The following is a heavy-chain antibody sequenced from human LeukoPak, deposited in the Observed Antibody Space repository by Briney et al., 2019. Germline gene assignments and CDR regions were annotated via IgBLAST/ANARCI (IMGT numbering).Heavy chain of an antibody. J-gene: IGHJ5*02. V-gene: IGHV3-48*03. CDR1: GFTFSSYE. Sequence: PGGSLRLSCAASGFTFSSYEMNWVRQAPGKGLEWVATISRSATTIYYADSVKGRFTISRDNAKNSLYLQMNSLRAEDTAVYYCAREVGGSPNWFDPWGQGTLVTVSS. D-gene: IGHD1-26*01. CDR3: AREVGGSPNWFDP. CDR2: ISRSATTI.